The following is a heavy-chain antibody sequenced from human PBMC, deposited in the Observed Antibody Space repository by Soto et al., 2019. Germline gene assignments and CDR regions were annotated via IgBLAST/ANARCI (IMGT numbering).Heavy chain of an antibody. CDR1: GGSISSGGYY. CDR3: ARAPSCSGGSCYLDC. Sequence: QEQLQESGPGLVKPSQTLSLTCTVSGGSISSGGYYWSWIRQHPGKGLEWIGYIYYSGSTYYNPSLESRVTISVDTSKNQFSLKLSSVTAADTAVYYCARAPSCSGGSCYLDCWGQGTLVTVSS. J-gene: IGHJ4*02. V-gene: IGHV4-31*03. CDR2: IYYSGST. D-gene: IGHD2-15*01.